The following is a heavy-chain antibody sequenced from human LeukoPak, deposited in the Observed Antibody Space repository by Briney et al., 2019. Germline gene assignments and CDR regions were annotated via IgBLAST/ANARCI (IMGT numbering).Heavy chain of an antibody. CDR3: ARDRGSGWFYDIDY. Sequence: PGGSLRLSRAASGFTFSSYSMNWVRQAPGKGLEWVSSISFTSGYIYYADSVKGRFTISRDNAKNSLCLQMNSLRAEDTAVYYCARDRGSGWFYDIDYWGQGTLVTVSS. J-gene: IGHJ4*02. CDR2: ISFTSGYI. CDR1: GFTFSSYS. V-gene: IGHV3-21*01. D-gene: IGHD6-19*01.